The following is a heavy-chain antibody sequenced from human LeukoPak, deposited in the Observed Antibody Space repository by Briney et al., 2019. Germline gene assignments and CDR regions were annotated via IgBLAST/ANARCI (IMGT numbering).Heavy chain of an antibody. J-gene: IGHJ4*02. Sequence: PSETLSLTCTVSGGSIRSYYWSWIRQPAGKGLEWIGRIYTSESTNYNPSLKSRVTISVDTSKNQFSLKLSSVTAADTAVYYCARFRPAAIFDFDYWGQGTLVTVSS. CDR3: ARFRPAAIFDFDY. V-gene: IGHV4-4*07. CDR1: GGSIRSYY. CDR2: IYTSEST. D-gene: IGHD2-2*01.